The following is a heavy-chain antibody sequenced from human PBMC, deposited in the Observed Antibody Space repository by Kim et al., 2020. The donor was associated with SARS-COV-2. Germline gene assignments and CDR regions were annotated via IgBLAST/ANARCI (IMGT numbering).Heavy chain of an antibody. D-gene: IGHD3-10*01. Sequence: GGSLRLSCAVSGFAVRTNYMTWVRQAPGKGLEWVSLLYSGGSTYYADSVKGRFTISRDNSKNTVYLQMNSLRPEDTAVYYCAREARGKIDPWGQGTLVT. CDR2: LYSGGST. V-gene: IGHV3-53*01. CDR3: AREARGKIDP. J-gene: IGHJ5*02. CDR1: GFAVRTNY.